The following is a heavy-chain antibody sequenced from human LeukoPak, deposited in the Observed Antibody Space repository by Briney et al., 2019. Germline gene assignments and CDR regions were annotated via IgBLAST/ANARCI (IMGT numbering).Heavy chain of an antibody. Sequence: GGSLRLSCAASGFTFSSYAMNWVRGAPGKGREWGSVISGSGGRTYYADSVKGRFTISRDNSKNTLYLQMNSLRAEDTAVYYCAKDRYDSGSYYDFWGQGTLVTVSS. V-gene: IGHV3-23*01. J-gene: IGHJ4*02. CDR3: AKDRYDSGSYYDF. CDR2: ISGSGGRT. D-gene: IGHD3-10*01. CDR1: GFTFSSYA.